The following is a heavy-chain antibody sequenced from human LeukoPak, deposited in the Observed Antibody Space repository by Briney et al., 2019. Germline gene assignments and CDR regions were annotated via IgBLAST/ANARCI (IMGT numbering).Heavy chain of an antibody. V-gene: IGHV3-23*01. CDR1: GFTLSGNA. CDR2: VGGDDRT. D-gene: IGHD2-15*01. Sequence: GGSLRLSCAASGFTLSGNATSWVRQAPGGGLEWVSGVGGDDRTHYADSVRGRFTISRDNSMNTVSLDMNRLRVEDTAVYYCAKDLSWWAAADHWGQGALVTVAS. J-gene: IGHJ1*01. CDR3: AKDLSWWAAADH.